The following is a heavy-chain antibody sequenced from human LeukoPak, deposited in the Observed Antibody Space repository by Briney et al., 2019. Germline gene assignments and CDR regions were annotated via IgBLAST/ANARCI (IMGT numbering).Heavy chain of an antibody. J-gene: IGHJ4*02. D-gene: IGHD3-10*01. V-gene: IGHV3-30*03. CDR1: GFNFSNYG. CDR3: ARGDHIIMIRGQDF. CDR2: ISFDGSNK. Sequence: GGSLRLSCAASGFNFSNYGMHWVRQAPGKGLEWVAVISFDGSNKYYADSVKGRFTISRDNSQNILYLQMNSLRAEDTAVYYCARGDHIIMIRGQDFWGQGTLVTVSS.